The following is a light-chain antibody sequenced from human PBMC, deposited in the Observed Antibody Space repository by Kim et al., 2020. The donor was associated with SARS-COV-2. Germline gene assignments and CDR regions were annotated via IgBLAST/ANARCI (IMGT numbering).Light chain of an antibody. Sequence: LSPGARTTLSCRSRQSFSSSYLAWYQQKPGQAPRLLIYGASSRATGIPDRFSGSGSGTDFTLTISRLEPEDFAVYYCQQYGSPLTFGGGTKVDIK. CDR1: QSFSSSY. CDR3: QQYGSPLT. J-gene: IGKJ4*01. V-gene: IGKV3-20*01. CDR2: GAS.